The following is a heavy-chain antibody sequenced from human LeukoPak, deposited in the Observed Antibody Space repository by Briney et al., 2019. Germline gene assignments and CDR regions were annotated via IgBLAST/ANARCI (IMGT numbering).Heavy chain of an antibody. CDR2: INSNTGGT. D-gene: IGHD7-27*01. CDR3: ARDRSSTSNWELDY. CDR1: GYTFIHYF. Sequence: ASVKVSCKASGYTFIHYFIHWVRQAPGQGLEWMGRINSNTGGTVYTQKFQGRVTMTRDTSITTVYMELSSLTSDDSAVYYCARDRSSTSNWELDYWGQGTLVTVSS. V-gene: IGHV1-2*06. J-gene: IGHJ4*02.